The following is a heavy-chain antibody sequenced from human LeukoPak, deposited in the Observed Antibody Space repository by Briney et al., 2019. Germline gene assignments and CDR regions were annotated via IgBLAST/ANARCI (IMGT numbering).Heavy chain of an antibody. J-gene: IGHJ3*02. V-gene: IGHV3-11*04. D-gene: IGHD1-1*01. Sequence: GGSLRLSCAASGFTFSDYYMSWIRQAPGKGLEWVSYISSSGSTIYYADSVKGRFTISRDNAKNSLYLQMNSLRAEDTAVYYCARALNWNDYAFDIWGQGTMVTVSS. CDR1: GFTFSDYY. CDR2: ISSSGSTI. CDR3: ARALNWNDYAFDI.